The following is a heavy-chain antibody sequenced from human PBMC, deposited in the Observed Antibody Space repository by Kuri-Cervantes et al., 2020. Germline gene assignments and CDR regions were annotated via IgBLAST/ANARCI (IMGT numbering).Heavy chain of an antibody. D-gene: IGHD4-23*01. J-gene: IGHJ4*02. V-gene: IGHV3-23*01. CDR1: GFTFSSYA. Sequence: GGSLRLSCAASGFTFSSYAMSWVRQAPGKGLEWVSTFSITGDNTYHAASVRGRFTISRDSSKNTLFLQMNSLRVDDTALYYCARSAYGGNGGFDYWGRGTPVTVSS. CDR2: FSITGDNT. CDR3: ARSAYGGNGGFDY.